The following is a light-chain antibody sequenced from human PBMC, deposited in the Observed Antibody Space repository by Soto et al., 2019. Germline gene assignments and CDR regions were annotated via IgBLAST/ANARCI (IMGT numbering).Light chain of an antibody. CDR2: LGS. J-gene: IGKJ3*01. V-gene: IGKV2-28*01. CDR1: QSLLHSNGYNY. Sequence: DIVMTQSPLSLPVTPGEPASISCRSSQSLLHSNGYNYLDWYLQKPGQSPQLLIYLGSNRASGVPDRFSDSESGTDFTLKISRVEAEDVDVYYCMQALPSPRTFGPGTKVDIK. CDR3: MQALPSPRT.